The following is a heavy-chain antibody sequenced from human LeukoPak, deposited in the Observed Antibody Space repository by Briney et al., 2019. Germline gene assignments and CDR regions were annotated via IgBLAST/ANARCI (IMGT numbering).Heavy chain of an antibody. CDR1: GFTFSSYW. J-gene: IGHJ4*02. CDR3: TRGGTTFDY. V-gene: IGHV3-74*01. CDR2: IDTDGSST. Sequence: PGGSLGLSCAASGFTFSSYWMHRVRQAPGKGLVWVSRIDTDGSSTTYADSVKGRFTISRDNAKNTLYLQMNSLRAEDTAIYYCTRGGTTFDYWGQGTLVTVSS. D-gene: IGHD1-1*01.